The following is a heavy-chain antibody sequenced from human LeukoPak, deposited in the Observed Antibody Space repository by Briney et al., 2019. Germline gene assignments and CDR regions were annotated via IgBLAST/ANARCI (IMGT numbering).Heavy chain of an antibody. J-gene: IGHJ6*02. CDR3: AKDRGGSYFGSLGYYYGMDV. V-gene: IGHV3-30*18. D-gene: IGHD1-26*01. CDR1: GFTFSSYG. CDR2: ISYDGSNK. Sequence: PGGSLRLSCAASGFTFSSYGMHWVRQAPGKGLEWVAVISYDGSNKYYADSVKGRFPISRDNSKNTLYLQMNSLRAEDTAVYYCAKDRGGSYFGSLGYYYGMDVWGQGTTVTVSS.